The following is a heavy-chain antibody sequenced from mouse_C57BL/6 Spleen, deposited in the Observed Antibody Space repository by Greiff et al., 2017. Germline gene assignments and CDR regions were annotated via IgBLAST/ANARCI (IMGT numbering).Heavy chain of an antibody. CDR2: IYPGDGDT. V-gene: IGHV1-82*01. CDR3: ARGYYGSSYAWFAY. D-gene: IGHD1-1*01. Sequence: QVQLQQSGPELVKPGASVKLSCKASGYAFSSSWMNWVKQRPGKGLEWIGRIYPGDGDTNYNRKFKGKATLTADKSSSTAYLQLSSLTSEDSAVDFCARGYYGSSYAWFAYWGQGTLVTVSA. J-gene: IGHJ3*01. CDR1: GYAFSSSW.